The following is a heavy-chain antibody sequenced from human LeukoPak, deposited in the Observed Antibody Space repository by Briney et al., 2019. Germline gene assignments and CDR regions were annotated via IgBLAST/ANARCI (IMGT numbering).Heavy chain of an antibody. CDR2: INHSGST. CDR1: GGSFSGYY. V-gene: IGHV4-34*01. Sequence: SETLSLTCAVYGGSFSGYYWSWIRQPPGKGLEWIGEINHSGSTNYNPSLKSRVTISVDTSKNQFSLKLSSVTAADTAIYYCANANSGYYSRWGQGTLVTVSS. D-gene: IGHD3-3*01. CDR3: ANANSGYYSR. J-gene: IGHJ4*02.